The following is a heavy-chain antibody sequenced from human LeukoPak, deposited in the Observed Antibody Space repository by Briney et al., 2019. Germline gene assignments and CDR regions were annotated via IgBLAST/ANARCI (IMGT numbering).Heavy chain of an antibody. D-gene: IGHD6-19*01. V-gene: IGHV4-34*01. CDR3: ARGLVNRGWGGYFDY. Sequence: SETLSLTCGVYGGSFSGYYWSWIRQSPGKGLEWIGEINHSGSSNYNPSLKSRVTMSVDTSKNHFSLKLSSVTAADTAVYYCARGLVNRGWGGYFDYWGQGTVVTVSS. J-gene: IGHJ4*02. CDR2: INHSGSS. CDR1: GGSFSGYY.